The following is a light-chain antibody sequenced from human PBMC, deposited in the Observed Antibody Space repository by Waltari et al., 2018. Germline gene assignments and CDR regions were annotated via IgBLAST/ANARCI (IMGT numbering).Light chain of an antibody. CDR1: SLRSYH. CDR2: DKN. CDR3: HSRDASGVGGS. Sequence: SSELTQDPAVSVAMGQTVRITCQGDSLRSYHASWYQQRPGRAPILVLYDKNNRPSGVPDRFSGSSSDNTASLTITGAQAEDEASYYCHSRDASGVGGSFGGGTKLTVL. J-gene: IGLJ2*01. V-gene: IGLV3-19*01.